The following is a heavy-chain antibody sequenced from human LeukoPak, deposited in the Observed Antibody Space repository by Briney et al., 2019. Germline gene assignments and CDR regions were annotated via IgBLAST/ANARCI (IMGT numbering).Heavy chain of an antibody. Sequence: SETLSLTCAVYGASFSSYYWSWIRQPPGKGLEWIGEINHSGSTNYNPSLKSRVTISVDTSKNQFSLKLSSVTAADTAVYYCARGGRSPDTARRAFDIWGQGTIVTVSS. CDR2: INHSGST. CDR3: ARGGRSPDTARRAFDI. CDR1: GASFSSYY. V-gene: IGHV4-34*01. J-gene: IGHJ3*02. D-gene: IGHD5-18*01.